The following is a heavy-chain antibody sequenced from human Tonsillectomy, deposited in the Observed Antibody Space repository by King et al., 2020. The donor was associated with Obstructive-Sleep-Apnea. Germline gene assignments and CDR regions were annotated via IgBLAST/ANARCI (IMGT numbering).Heavy chain of an antibody. J-gene: IGHJ4*02. CDR3: AKVAGAVVINFFFDY. Sequence: VQLVESGGGVVQPGRSLRLSCAASGFTFSSYGMHWVRQAPGKGLEWVAVISYDGSNKYYADSVKGRFTISRDNSKNTLYLQMNSLRAEDTAVYYCAKVAGAVVINFFFDYWGQGTLVTVSS. D-gene: IGHD3-22*01. CDR1: GFTFSSYG. CDR2: ISYDGSNK. V-gene: IGHV3-30*18.